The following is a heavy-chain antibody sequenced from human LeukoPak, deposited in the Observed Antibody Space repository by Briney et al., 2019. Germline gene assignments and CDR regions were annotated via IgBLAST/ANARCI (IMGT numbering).Heavy chain of an antibody. V-gene: IGHV4-39*07. CDR3: AGGRWISGSYYNFDY. D-gene: IGHD1-26*01. J-gene: IGHJ4*02. Sequence: PSETLSLTCTVSGSSISSSTYYWGWIRQPPGKGLEWIGSIYYSGYTYYSPSLKSRVTISADTSNNQFSLKLNSVTAADTAVFYCAGGRWISGSYYNFDYWGQGTLVTVSS. CDR2: IYYSGYT. CDR1: GSSISSSTYY.